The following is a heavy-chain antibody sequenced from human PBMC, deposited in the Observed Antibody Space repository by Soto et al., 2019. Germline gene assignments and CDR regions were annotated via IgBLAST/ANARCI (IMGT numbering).Heavy chain of an antibody. CDR3: ARPNDYWNGYGPFDY. D-gene: IGHD3-3*01. J-gene: IGHJ4*02. CDR2: ISYTGNT. V-gene: IGHV4-31*11. CDR1: GGSISSVGYY. Sequence: TLSLTCAVSGGSISSVGYYWSWVRQHPGKGLEWIGSISYTGNTYYNPSLENRLSISLDTSENRFYLRLNSVTAADTAIYYCARPNDYWNGYGPFDYWGQGSLVTVSS.